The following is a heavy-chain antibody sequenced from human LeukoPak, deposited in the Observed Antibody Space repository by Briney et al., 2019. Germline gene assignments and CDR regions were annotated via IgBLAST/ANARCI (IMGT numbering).Heavy chain of an antibody. J-gene: IGHJ5*02. CDR2: IIPIFGTA. Sequence: KFSFKGSGYSFTSYWIGWVRQAPGQGLEWMGWIIPIFGTANYAQKFQGRVTITTDESTSTAYMELSSLRSEDTAVYYCARDLYCSSTSCYVNWFDPWGQGTLVTVSS. CDR1: GYSFTSYW. V-gene: IGHV1-69*05. CDR3: ARDLYCSSTSCYVNWFDP. D-gene: IGHD2-2*01.